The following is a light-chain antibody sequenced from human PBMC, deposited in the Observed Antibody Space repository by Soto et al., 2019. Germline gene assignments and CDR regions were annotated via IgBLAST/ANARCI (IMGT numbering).Light chain of an antibody. J-gene: IGLJ3*02. V-gene: IGLV1-47*02. Sequence: QSVLTQPPSASGTPGKRVTISCSGSISNIGSNYVYWYQQLPGTAPKLLIYSNSQRPSGVPDRFSGSKSGTSASLAISGLRSEDEADYYCSVWDDSLRGLWVFGGGTK. CDR3: SVWDDSLRGLWV. CDR2: SNS. CDR1: ISNIGSNY.